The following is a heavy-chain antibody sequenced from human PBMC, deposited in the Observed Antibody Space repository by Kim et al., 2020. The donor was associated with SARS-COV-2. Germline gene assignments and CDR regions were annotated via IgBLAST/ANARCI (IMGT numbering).Heavy chain of an antibody. CDR1: GFTFSRYW. CDR2: IKEDGSEK. V-gene: IGHV3-7*01. Sequence: GGSLRLSCAASGFTFSRYWMSWVRQAPGKGLEWVANIKEDGSEKYYVDSVKGRFTISRDNAQNSLYLQMNSLRVEDTAVYYCATIHSGIYWGDALDLWGQGTMVTVSS. J-gene: IGHJ3*01. CDR3: ATIHSGIYWGDALDL. D-gene: IGHD1-26*01.